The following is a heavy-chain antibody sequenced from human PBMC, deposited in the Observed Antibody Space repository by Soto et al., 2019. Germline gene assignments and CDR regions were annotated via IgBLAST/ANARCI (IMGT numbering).Heavy chain of an antibody. CDR3: ARDLDYYDSGSPDAFDI. CDR2: ISSGSSTI. CDR1: GFTFNFYE. Sequence: LRLSCAASGFTFNFYELHWVRQAPGKGLEWLSYISSGSSTIYYADSVEGRFTISRDNVENSLYLQMNSLRDEDTAVYFCARDLDYYDSGSPDAFDIWGQGTMVTVSS. J-gene: IGHJ3*02. D-gene: IGHD3-10*01. V-gene: IGHV3-48*03.